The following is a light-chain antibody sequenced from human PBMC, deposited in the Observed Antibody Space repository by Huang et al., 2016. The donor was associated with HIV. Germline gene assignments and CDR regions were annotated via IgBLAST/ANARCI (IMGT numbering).Light chain of an antibody. V-gene: IGKV3-11*01. CDR3: QERIQWPRLT. J-gene: IGKJ4*01. CDR1: QNVTDS. CDR2: RAV. Sequence: EIVLTQSPATLSLSPGERATLSCRASQNVTDSLAWYRQKPGQAPSLLIYRAVNRATGTPARISGSGSGTDFTLTISSLEPEDFAIYYCQERIQWPRLTFGGGTKVEIK.